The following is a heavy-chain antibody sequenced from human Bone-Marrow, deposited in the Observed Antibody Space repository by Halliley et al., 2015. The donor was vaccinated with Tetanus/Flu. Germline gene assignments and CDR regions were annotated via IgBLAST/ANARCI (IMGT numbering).Heavy chain of an antibody. D-gene: IGHD6-19*01. CDR3: AKGVVYSSGWSNAFDI. CDR1: GDSISSAD. J-gene: IGHJ3*02. CDR2: IRSGDNT. Sequence: LSLTCTVSGDSISSADFFWSWIRQRPGQGLEWVSSIRSGDNTHYADSVKGRFTISRDNSKNTLYLQMNSLRAEDTALYYCAKGVVYSSGWSNAFDIWGQGTLVTVSS. V-gene: IGHV3-23*01.